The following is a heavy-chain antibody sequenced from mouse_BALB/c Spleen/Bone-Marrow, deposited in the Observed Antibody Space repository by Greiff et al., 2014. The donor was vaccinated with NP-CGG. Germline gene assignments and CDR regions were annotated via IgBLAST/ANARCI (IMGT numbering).Heavy chain of an antibody. J-gene: IGHJ2*01. V-gene: IGHV1-7*01. CDR1: GYTFTSYW. CDR3: ARWGDDGTFDY. CDR2: INPSTGYA. D-gene: IGHD2-12*01. Sequence: VQLQESGAELAKPGASVKMSCKASGYTFTSYWMHWVKQRPGQGLEWIGYINPSTGYAEYNQKFKDKATLTADKSSSTAYMQLSSLTSEDSAVYYCARWGDDGTFDYWGQGTTLTVSS.